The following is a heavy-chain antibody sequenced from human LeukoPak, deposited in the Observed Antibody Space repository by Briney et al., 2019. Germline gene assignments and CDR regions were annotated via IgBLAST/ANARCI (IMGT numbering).Heavy chain of an antibody. Sequence: PGGSLRLSCAASGFTFSSYWMSCVRQAPGKGLEWVANIKQDGSEKYYVDSVKGRFTISRDNAKNSMYLQMNSLRAEDTAVYYCASFSYSSSPGVGFDYWGQGTLVTVSS. CDR1: GFTFSSYW. J-gene: IGHJ4*02. CDR2: IKQDGSEK. D-gene: IGHD6-6*01. CDR3: ASFSYSSSPGVGFDY. V-gene: IGHV3-7*05.